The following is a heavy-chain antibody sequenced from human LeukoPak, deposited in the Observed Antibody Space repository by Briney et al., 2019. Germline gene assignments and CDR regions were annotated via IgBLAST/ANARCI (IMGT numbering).Heavy chain of an antibody. CDR3: ARGGGYDIFFDV. CDR1: GGSISSGDYY. CDR2: IYYSGST. V-gene: IGHV4-30-4*01. J-gene: IGHJ6*02. Sequence: PSETLSLTCTVSGGSISSGDYYWSWIRQPPGKGLEWIGYIYYSGSTYYNPSLKSRVTISVDTSKNQFSLKLSSVTAADTAVYYCARGGGYDIFFDVWGQGTTVTVSS. D-gene: IGHD3-9*01.